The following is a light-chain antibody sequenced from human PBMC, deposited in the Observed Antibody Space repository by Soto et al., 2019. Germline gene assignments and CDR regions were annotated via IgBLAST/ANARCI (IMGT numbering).Light chain of an antibody. CDR2: GAS. CDR3: QQYGSSPYT. J-gene: IGKJ2*01. CDR1: QSVSRTY. V-gene: IGKV3-20*01. Sequence: EIVLTQSPGTLSLSPGERATLSCRASQSVSRTYLAWYQQKPDQAPRLLIYGASNRATGIPDRFSGSVTGTDFTLTINKLEPGDFAVYFCQQYGSSPYTFGQGTKLEIK.